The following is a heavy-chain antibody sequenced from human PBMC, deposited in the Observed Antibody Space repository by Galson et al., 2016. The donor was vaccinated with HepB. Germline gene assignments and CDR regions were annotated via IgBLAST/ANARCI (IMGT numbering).Heavy chain of an antibody. J-gene: IGHJ6*02. V-gene: IGHV1-18*01. CDR3: ATGGGASSWYGTMDV. Sequence: SVKVSCKASGYTFTNYGVSWVRQAPGQGLEWMGWISTHNGNTNYAQILQGRVTMTTDTSTSTAFMELRSLRSDDTAVYYCATGGGASSWYGTMDVWGQGTTVTVSS. D-gene: IGHD6-13*01. CDR2: ISTHNGNT. CDR1: GYTFTNYG.